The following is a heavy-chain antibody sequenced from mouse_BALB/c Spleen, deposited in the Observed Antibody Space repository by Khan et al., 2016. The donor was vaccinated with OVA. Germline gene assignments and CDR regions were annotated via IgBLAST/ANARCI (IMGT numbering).Heavy chain of an antibody. D-gene: IGHD2-1*01. Sequence: EVELVESGGGLVQPGGSRKLSCAASGFTFSSFGMHWVRQAPKKGLEWVAFISSGSSTIYYVDIVKGRFTISSNNPKNTLFLQMTSRRPANTAMFYCASTSGNFHGYFDVWGAGTSVTVSS. V-gene: IGHV5-17*02. CDR2: ISSGSSTI. CDR1: GFTFSSFG. J-gene: IGHJ1*01. CDR3: ASTSGNFHGYFDV.